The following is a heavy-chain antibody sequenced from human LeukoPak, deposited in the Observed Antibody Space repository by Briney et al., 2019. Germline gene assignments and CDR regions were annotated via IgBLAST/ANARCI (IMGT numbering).Heavy chain of an antibody. J-gene: IGHJ4*02. Sequence: GGSLRLSCAASGYTFTDNGMHWVRQAPGKGLEWVTFIRYDGTIKYYSDSVKGRFAISRDNSQNTLFLQMNSLRPEDTAVYYCAKEGAASKPSDLDYWGQGTLVTVSS. CDR3: AKEGAASKPSDLDY. CDR2: IRYDGTIK. D-gene: IGHD6-13*01. V-gene: IGHV3-30*02. CDR1: GYTFTDNG.